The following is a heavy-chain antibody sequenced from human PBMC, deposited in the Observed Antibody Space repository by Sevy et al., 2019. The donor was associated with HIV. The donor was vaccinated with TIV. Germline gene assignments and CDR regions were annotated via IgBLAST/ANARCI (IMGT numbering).Heavy chain of an antibody. Sequence: GGSLRLSCAASGFTFSDYTIHWVRQAPGKGLEWVGGVSYDGSRTSYADSVKGRFTISRDNSKNTLFLQMNSLRAADTAIYYCTRVRGLLGWFDSWGQGTQVTVSS. V-gene: IGHV3-30*04. CDR2: VSYDGSRT. CDR1: GFTFSDYT. CDR3: TRVRGLLGWFDS. D-gene: IGHD3-10*01. J-gene: IGHJ5*01.